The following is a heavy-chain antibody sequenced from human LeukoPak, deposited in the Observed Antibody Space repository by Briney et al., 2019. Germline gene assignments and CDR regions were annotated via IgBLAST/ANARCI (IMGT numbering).Heavy chain of an antibody. J-gene: IGHJ4*02. CDR1: GFTFSSYA. D-gene: IGHD6-13*01. V-gene: IGHV1-69*04. Sequence: GGSLRLSCAASGFTFSSYAISWVRQAPGQGLEWMGRIIPILGIANYAQKFQGRVTITADKSTSTAYMELSSLRSEDTAVYYCARDRAAAGTRQLPFDYWGQGTLVTVSS. CDR2: IIPILGIA. CDR3: ARDRAAAGTRQLPFDY.